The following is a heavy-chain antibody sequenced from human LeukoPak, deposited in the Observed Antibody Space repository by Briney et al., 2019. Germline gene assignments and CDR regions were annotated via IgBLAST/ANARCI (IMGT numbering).Heavy chain of an antibody. Sequence: SVKVSCKASGYTFTGYYMHWVRQAPGQGLEWMGWINPNIGGTNYAQKFQGRVTMTRDTSISTAYMELSSLRSDDTAVYYCAREGPLRLPYFDPWGQGTLVTVSS. CDR2: INPNIGGT. V-gene: IGHV1-2*02. J-gene: IGHJ5*02. CDR1: GYTFTGYY. D-gene: IGHD4-17*01. CDR3: AREGPLRLPYFDP.